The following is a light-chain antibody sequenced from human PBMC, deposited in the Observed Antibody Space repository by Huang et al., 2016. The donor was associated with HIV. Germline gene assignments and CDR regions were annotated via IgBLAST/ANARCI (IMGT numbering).Light chain of an antibody. Sequence: EIVMTQSPATVSVSPGERAALSCRASESIGRNLAWYQQKPGQAPRLLIYAAYTRATGVPDRFGGSGSGTDFTLTISSLQSEDFAVYYCQQYNNWPPYTFGQGTRLEIK. V-gene: IGKV3-15*01. CDR1: ESIGRN. J-gene: IGKJ2*01. CDR3: QQYNNWPPYT. CDR2: AAY.